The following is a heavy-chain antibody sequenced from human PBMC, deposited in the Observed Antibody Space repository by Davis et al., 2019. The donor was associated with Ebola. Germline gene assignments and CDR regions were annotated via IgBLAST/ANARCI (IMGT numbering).Heavy chain of an antibody. CDR3: LGGGSY. D-gene: IGHD2-15*01. V-gene: IGHV3-9*01. Sequence: SLKISCAASGFTFDDYAMHWVRQAPGKGLEWVSGISWNSGSIGYADSVKGRFTISRDNAKNSLYLQMNSLRVEDTAVYYCLGGGSYWGHGTLVTVSS. CDR1: GFTFDDYA. J-gene: IGHJ4*01. CDR2: ISWNSGSI.